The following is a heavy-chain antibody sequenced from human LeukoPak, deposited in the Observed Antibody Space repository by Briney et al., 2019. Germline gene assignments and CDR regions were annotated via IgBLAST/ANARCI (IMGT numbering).Heavy chain of an antibody. CDR3: ARAGNYYSSGSYLGY. J-gene: IGHJ4*02. Sequence: PSETLSLTCTVSGGSINSYYWTWIRQPPGKGLEWIGYIYNSGSTNYNPSLKSRVSLSVDTSKNQFSLKLSSVTAADTAVYYCARAGNYYSSGSYLGYWGQGALVTVSS. V-gene: IGHV4-59*01. CDR1: GGSINSYY. D-gene: IGHD3-10*01. CDR2: IYNSGST.